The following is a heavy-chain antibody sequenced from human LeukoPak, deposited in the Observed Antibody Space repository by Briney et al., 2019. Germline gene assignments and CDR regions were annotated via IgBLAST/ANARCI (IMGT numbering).Heavy chain of an antibody. J-gene: IGHJ3*02. CDR2: IYPGDSDT. CDR3: ARQGRLLWFGELKGDAFDI. D-gene: IGHD3-10*01. CDR1: GYSFTSYW. V-gene: IGHV5-51*01. Sequence: GESLKISCKGSGYSFTSYWIGWVRQMPGKGLEWMGIIYPGDSDTRYSPSFQGQVTISADKFISTAYLQWSSLKASDTAMYYCARQGRLLWFGELKGDAFDIWGQGTMVTVSS.